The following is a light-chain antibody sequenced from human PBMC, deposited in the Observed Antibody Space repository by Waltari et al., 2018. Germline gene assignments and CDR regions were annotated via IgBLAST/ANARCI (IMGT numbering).Light chain of an antibody. CDR2: HAS. Sequence: SRSAIQSISKYLAWYQQKPGHAPRLLIYHASSRAAGIPYRFSGSGSGTDFSLSISRLEPEDFAVYYCQHYESLPVTFGQGTKVEIK. J-gene: IGKJ1*01. V-gene: IGKV3-20*01. CDR1: QSISKY. CDR3: QHYESLPVT.